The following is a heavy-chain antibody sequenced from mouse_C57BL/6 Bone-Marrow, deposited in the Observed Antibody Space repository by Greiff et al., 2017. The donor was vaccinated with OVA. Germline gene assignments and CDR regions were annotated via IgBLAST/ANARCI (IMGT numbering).Heavy chain of an antibody. CDR2: IYPGSGNT. V-gene: IGHV1-76*01. Sequence: QVQLKQSGAELVRPGASVKLSCKASGYTFTDYYINWVKQRPGQGLEWIARIYPGSGNTYYNEKFKGKATLTAEKSSSTAYMQLSSLTSEDSAVYFCARDRDYYGSSFYAMDYWGQGTSVTVSS. D-gene: IGHD1-1*01. CDR1: GYTFTDYY. CDR3: ARDRDYYGSSFYAMDY. J-gene: IGHJ4*01.